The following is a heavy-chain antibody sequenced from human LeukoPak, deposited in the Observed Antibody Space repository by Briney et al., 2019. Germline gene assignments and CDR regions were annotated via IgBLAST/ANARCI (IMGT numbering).Heavy chain of an antibody. J-gene: IGHJ2*01. Sequence: GGSLRLSCAASGFDFNDFAMTWVRQAPGKGLEWVSSMSGSGDTTEYAASVKGRFTISRDNAKKTLYLEMNSLRAEDTAVYYCVRKQQRYFDLWGRGTLVTVSS. D-gene: IGHD6-13*01. CDR3: VRKQQRYFDL. CDR2: MSGSGDTT. CDR1: GFDFNDFA. V-gene: IGHV3-23*01.